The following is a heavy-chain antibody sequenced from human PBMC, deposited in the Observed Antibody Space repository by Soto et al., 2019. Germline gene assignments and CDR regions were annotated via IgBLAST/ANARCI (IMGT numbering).Heavy chain of an antibody. CDR3: ASTRNLWLYSYDH. V-gene: IGHV4-4*02. D-gene: IGHD5-18*01. CDR1: GASISSSNW. J-gene: IGHJ4*02. CDR2: IYHSGST. Sequence: QVQLQESGPGLVKPSGTLSLTCAVSGASISSSNWWSWVRQPPGKGLEWIGEIYHSGSTNYNPSLTSRVTISVDKSKNQFSLKLSSVTAADTAVYYCASTRNLWLYSYDHWGQGTLVTVSS.